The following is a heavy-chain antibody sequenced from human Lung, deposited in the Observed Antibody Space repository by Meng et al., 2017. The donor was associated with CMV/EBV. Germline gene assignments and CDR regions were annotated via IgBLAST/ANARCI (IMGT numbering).Heavy chain of an antibody. Sequence: SETLSLTCVVYGGSFSGYYWTWIRQPPGKGLEWIGKINHSGSKNYNPSLKSRVIISIDASKNQFSLKLSSVTAADTAIYYCARSGPCNGGICYSGKFDSWGQGTLVTVSS. CDR2: INHSGSK. D-gene: IGHD2-15*01. J-gene: IGHJ5*01. V-gene: IGHV4-34*01. CDR3: ARSGPCNGGICYSGKFDS. CDR1: GGSFSGYY.